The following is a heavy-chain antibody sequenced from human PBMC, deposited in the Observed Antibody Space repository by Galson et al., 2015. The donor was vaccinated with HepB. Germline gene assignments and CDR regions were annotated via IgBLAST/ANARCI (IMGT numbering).Heavy chain of an antibody. V-gene: IGHV3-7*01. Sequence: SLRLSCAASGFSFSNYAMHWVRQAPGKGLEWVANIKQDGSEKYYVDSVKGRFTISRDNAKNSLCLQMNSLRAEDTAVYYCARALIVGATTGYYGVDVWGQGTTVTVSS. CDR1: GFSFSNYA. CDR2: IKQDGSEK. J-gene: IGHJ6*02. CDR3: ARALIVGATTGYYGVDV. D-gene: IGHD1-26*01.